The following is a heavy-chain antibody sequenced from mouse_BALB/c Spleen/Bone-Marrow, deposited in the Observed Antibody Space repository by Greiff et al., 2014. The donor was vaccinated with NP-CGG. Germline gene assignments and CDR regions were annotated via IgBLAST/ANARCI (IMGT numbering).Heavy chain of an antibody. CDR3: ARHEDLDIRRRLGAMDY. D-gene: IGHD2-12*01. CDR2: FFPGSGSI. Sequence: VQLQQSGAELLKPGASVKLSCKASGYTFTEYIIHWIKQRSGQGLEWIGWFFPGSGSIKYNEKFKDKATLTADKSSSTVYMELGRLTSEDSAVYFCARHEDLDIRRRLGAMDYWGQGTSVTVSS. J-gene: IGHJ4*01. CDR1: GYTFTEYI. V-gene: IGHV1-62-2*01.